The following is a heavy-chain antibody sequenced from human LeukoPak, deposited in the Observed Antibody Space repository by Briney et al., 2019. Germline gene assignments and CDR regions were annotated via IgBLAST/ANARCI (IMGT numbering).Heavy chain of an antibody. Sequence: PGGSLRLSCAASGFSFSTYDMNWVRQAPGKGLDYVSYISSSGTTKYYADSVKGRFTISRDNARNSLYLQMNSLRAEDTAVYYCARETPSYGGNLFDYWGQGTLVTVSS. D-gene: IGHD4-23*01. J-gene: IGHJ4*02. CDR2: ISSSGTTK. CDR3: ARETPSYGGNLFDY. CDR1: GFSFSTYD. V-gene: IGHV3-48*03.